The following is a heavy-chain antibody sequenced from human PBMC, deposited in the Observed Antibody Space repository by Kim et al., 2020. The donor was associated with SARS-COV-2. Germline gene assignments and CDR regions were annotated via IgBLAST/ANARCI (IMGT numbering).Heavy chain of an antibody. CDR2: ISWSSGSI. Sequence: GGSLRLSCAASGFTFGGYAMHWVRQAPGKGLEWVSGISWSSGSIDYADSVKGRFTISRDNAKNSLYLQMNSLRAEDTAVYYCAKDLYGSGRWYYFDYWGQGTLVTVSS. D-gene: IGHD3-10*01. CDR3: AKDLYGSGRWYYFDY. CDR1: GFTFGGYA. V-gene: IGHV3-9*01. J-gene: IGHJ4*02.